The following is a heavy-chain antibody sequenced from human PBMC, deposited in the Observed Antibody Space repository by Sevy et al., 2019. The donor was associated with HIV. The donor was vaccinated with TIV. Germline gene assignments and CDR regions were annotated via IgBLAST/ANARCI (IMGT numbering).Heavy chain of an antibody. D-gene: IGHD6-6*01. CDR1: GGSISSYY. V-gene: IGHV4-59*01. J-gene: IGHJ4*02. CDR3: ATISQQLVGFFDY. Sequence: SETLSLTYTVSGGSISSYYWSWIRQPPGKGLEWIGYIFYSGNTYYNPSLKRRVTISVDTSKNQFSLKLTSVTAADTAVYYCATISQQLVGFFDYWGQGTLVTVSS. CDR2: IFYSGNT.